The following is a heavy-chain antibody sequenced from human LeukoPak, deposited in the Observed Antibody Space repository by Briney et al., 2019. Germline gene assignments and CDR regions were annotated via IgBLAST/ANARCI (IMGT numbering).Heavy chain of an antibody. J-gene: IGHJ6*02. V-gene: IGHV3-66*01. Sequence: GGSLRLSCAASGFTVSSNYMSWVRQAPGKGLEWVSVIYSGGSTYYADSVKGRFTISRDNSKNTLYLQMNSLRAEDTAVYYCARNVLQYYYGMDVWGQGTTVTVSS. D-gene: IGHD4-4*01. CDR2: IYSGGST. CDR1: GFTVSSNY. CDR3: ARNVLQYYYGMDV.